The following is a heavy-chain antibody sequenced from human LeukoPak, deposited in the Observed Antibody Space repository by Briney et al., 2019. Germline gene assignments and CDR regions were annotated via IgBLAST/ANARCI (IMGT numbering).Heavy chain of an antibody. V-gene: IGHV4-30-2*01. CDR3: AIRPVGGNFYFDF. CDR2: IFHSGET. J-gene: IGHJ4*02. CDR1: GGSITTIAYY. Sequence: SQTLSLTCSVSGGSITTIAYYWHCIRQPPGKALECVGDIFHSGETSSNPSLKSRVTISVDRSKNQFSLRLTSVTAADTAVYYCAIRPVGGNFYFDFSGQGTLITVSS. D-gene: IGHD4-23*01.